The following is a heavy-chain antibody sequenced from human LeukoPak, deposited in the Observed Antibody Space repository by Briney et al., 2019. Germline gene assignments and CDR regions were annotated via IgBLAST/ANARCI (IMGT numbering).Heavy chain of an antibody. CDR2: VDPRSGNT. CDR3: ARRYSSNWDFDY. J-gene: IGHJ4*02. V-gene: IGHV1-8*01. Sequence: ASVKVSCKASGYTFTSYDINWVRQATGQGPEWLGWVDPRSGNTGCAQKFQDRVTMTRDTSINTACMELSSLDFEDTAVYYCARRYSSNWDFDYWGQGTLITVSS. CDR1: GYTFTSYD. D-gene: IGHD6-13*01.